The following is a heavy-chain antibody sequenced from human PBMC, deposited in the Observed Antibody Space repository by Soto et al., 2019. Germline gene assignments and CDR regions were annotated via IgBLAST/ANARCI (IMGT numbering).Heavy chain of an antibody. J-gene: IGHJ4*02. Sequence: LSLTCSVSGGAICSYYWTWIRQPPGKRLEWIGYIYSTGSTNYNPSLKSRLTISLDTPNNQVSLKLTSVTAADTAVYYCARGPYGDYFDYWGQGTLVTVSS. CDR2: IYSTGST. V-gene: IGHV4-59*01. D-gene: IGHD4-17*01. CDR1: GGAICSYY. CDR3: ARGPYGDYFDY.